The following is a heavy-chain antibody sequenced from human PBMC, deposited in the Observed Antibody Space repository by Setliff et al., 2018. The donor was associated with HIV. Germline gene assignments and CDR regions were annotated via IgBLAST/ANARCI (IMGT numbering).Heavy chain of an antibody. Sequence: SETLSLTCTVSDGSISTGRYYWGWIRQPPGKGLEWIGNIFSTASTYYNPSLKSRVSMSVDAAKNQFSLKLSFVTAADTAVYYCARTPNSSGWYPYFDSWGQGTLVTVSS. CDR1: DGSISTGRYY. J-gene: IGHJ4*02. D-gene: IGHD6-19*01. V-gene: IGHV4-39*07. CDR3: ARTPNSSGWYPYFDS. CDR2: IFSTAST.